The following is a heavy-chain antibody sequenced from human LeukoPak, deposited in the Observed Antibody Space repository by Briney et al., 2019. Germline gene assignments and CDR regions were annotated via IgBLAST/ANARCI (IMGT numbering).Heavy chain of an antibody. CDR3: ARGGRGPLDY. CDR2: IYSDGTP. CDR1: GFAVSNNY. Sequence: GGSLRLSCAASGFAVSNNYMSWVRQAPGKEPEWLSIIYSDGTPYYADSVKGRFTISRDTSKNTLYFQMNNLRAEDTAVYYCARGGRGPLDYWGQGTLVTVSS. V-gene: IGHV3-53*01. D-gene: IGHD5-24*01. J-gene: IGHJ4*02.